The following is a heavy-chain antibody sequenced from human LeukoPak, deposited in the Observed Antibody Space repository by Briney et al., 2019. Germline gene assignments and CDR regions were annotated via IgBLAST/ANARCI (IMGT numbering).Heavy chain of an antibody. V-gene: IGHV1-2*02. CDR1: GYTFNGHY. J-gene: IGHJ6*03. D-gene: IGHD3-22*01. CDR2: INPNSGGT. CDR3: ARDRRVYYYDSSGHTRNKDV. Sequence: ASVKVSCKASGYTFNGHYMHWVRQAPGQGLEWMGWINPNSGGTNYAQKFQGRVTMTRDTSISTAYMELSRLRSDDTAVYYCARDRRVYYYDSSGHTRNKDVWGKGTTVTVSS.